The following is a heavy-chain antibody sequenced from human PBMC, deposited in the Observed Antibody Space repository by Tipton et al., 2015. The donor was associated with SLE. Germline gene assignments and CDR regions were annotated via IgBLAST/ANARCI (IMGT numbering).Heavy chain of an antibody. Sequence: TLSLTCTISGDSISSYYWTWIRQPPGKGLEWIGYIQTSESTKSNPSLKSRVTKSVDTSNNQFSLNLSSVTAADTAIYYCARLRFLEEGFDPWGQGTLVTVSS. CDR1: GDSISSYY. CDR3: ARLRFLEEGFDP. J-gene: IGHJ5*02. CDR2: IQTSEST. D-gene: IGHD3-3*01. V-gene: IGHV4-4*08.